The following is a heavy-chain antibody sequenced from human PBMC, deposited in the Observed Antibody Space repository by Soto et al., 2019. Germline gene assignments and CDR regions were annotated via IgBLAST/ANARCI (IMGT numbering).Heavy chain of an antibody. CDR3: ARRAPSDIFLVFKEGFFSMDV. CDR1: GFTFSSYA. J-gene: IGHJ6*04. CDR2: IKQDGSEK. Sequence: QPGGSLRLSCAASGFTFSSYAMSWVRQAPGKGLEWVANIKQDGSEKYYVDSVKGRFTISRDNAKNSLYLQMNSLRAEDTAVYYCARRAPSDIFLVFKEGFFSMDVWGKGTTVTVPS. D-gene: IGHD2-8*02. V-gene: IGHV3-7*01.